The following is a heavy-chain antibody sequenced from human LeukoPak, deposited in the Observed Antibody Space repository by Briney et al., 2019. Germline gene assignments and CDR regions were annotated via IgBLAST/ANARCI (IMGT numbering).Heavy chain of an antibody. CDR2: IIPIFGTA. D-gene: IGHD2-15*01. CDR3: AIGYCSGGSCYGYYYGMDV. CDR1: GGTFSSYA. Sequence: SVKVSCKASGGTFSSYAISWVRQAPGQGLEWMGGIIPIFGTANYAQKFQGRVTITADESTSTAYMELSSLRSEDTAVYYCAIGYCSGGSCYGYYYGMDVWGKGTAVTVSS. V-gene: IGHV1-69*13. J-gene: IGHJ6*04.